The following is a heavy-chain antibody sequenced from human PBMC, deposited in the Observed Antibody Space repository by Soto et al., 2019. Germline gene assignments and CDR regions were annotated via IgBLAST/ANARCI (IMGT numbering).Heavy chain of an antibody. CDR3: ARIMIGSSWYYDY. D-gene: IGHD6-13*01. V-gene: IGHV4-34*01. CDR1: GGSFSGYY. Sequence: QVQLQQWGAGLLKPSETLSLTCAVYGGSFSGYYWSWIRQPPGKGLEWIGEINHSGSTNYNPSLKSRVTISVDTSKNQFSLKLSSVTAADTAVYYCARIMIGSSWYYDYWGQGTLVTVSS. J-gene: IGHJ4*02. CDR2: INHSGST.